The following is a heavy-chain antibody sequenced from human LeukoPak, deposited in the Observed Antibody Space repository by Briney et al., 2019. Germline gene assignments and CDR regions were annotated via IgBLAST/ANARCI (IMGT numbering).Heavy chain of an antibody. V-gene: IGHV1-69*04. CDR3: ARASPTYSSGWYENY. CDR2: ITPILGIA. D-gene: IGHD6-19*01. CDR1: GGTFSSYA. Sequence: ASVKVSCKASGGTFSSYAISWVRQAPGQGLEWMGRITPILGIANYAQKFQGRVTITADKSTSTAYMELSSLRSEDTAVYYCARASPTYSSGWYENYWGQGTLVTVSS. J-gene: IGHJ4*02.